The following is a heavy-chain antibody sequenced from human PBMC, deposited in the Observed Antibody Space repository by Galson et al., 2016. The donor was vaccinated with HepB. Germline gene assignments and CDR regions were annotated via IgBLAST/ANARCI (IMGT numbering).Heavy chain of an antibody. J-gene: IGHJ4*02. D-gene: IGHD6-6*01. CDR2: INHSGST. Sequence: SETLSLTCNVHGGSLSGYYWNWIRQPPGKGLEWIGEINHSGSTNYRTSLNSRVAISVDTSKKQVSLNLTSVTAADTAVYYCARARIAASALDSWGPGTLVTVSS. V-gene: IGHV4-34*01. CDR1: GGSLSGYY. CDR3: ARARIAASALDS.